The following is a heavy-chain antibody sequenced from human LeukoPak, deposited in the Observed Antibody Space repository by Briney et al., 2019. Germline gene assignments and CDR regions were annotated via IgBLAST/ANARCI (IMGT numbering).Heavy chain of an antibody. CDR2: IIPIFGTA. CDR1: GGTFSSYA. Sequence: GASVKVSCKASGGTFSSYAISWVRQAPGQGLEWMGGIIPIFGTANYAQKFQGRVTITADESTSTAYMELSSLRSEDTAVYYCARGGTANPYYDFWSGPGWFDPWGQGTLVTVSS. D-gene: IGHD3-3*01. J-gene: IGHJ5*02. CDR3: ARGGTANPYYDFWSGPGWFDP. V-gene: IGHV1-69*13.